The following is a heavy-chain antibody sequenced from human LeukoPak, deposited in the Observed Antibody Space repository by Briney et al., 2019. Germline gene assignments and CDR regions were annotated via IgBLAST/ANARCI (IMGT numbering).Heavy chain of an antibody. D-gene: IGHD5-12*01. V-gene: IGHV5-10-1*01. Sequence: GESLKISCQGSGYTFTDYWINWVRQMPGKGLEWMGKIDPTDSYTNYSPSFQGHVTISTDKSISTAYLEWSSLRASDTAMYYCARASSGYTNPDHWGQGTLVTVSS. CDR2: IDPTDSYT. CDR3: ARASSGYTNPDH. J-gene: IGHJ4*02. CDR1: GYTFTDYW.